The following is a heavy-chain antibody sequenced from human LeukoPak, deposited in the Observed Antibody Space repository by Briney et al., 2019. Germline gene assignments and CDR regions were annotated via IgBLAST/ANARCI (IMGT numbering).Heavy chain of an antibody. CDR3: VSFYETY. Sequence: GGSLRLSCAASGRYWMHWVRQAPGKGLVWVSHINSDGSWTSYADSVKGRFTISKDNTKNTVYLQTSNLRVEDTAVYYCVSFYETYWGRGTLVTVSS. CDR1: GRYW. CDR2: INSDGSWT. V-gene: IGHV3-74*01. J-gene: IGHJ4*02. D-gene: IGHD2/OR15-2a*01.